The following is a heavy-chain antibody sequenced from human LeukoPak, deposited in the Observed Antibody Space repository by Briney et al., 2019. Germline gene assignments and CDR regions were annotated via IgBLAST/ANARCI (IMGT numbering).Heavy chain of an antibody. CDR2: IKHDGSEK. CDR1: GFTFRIYW. V-gene: IGHV3-7*04. CDR3: ARDYFYPMDV. Sequence: GGSLRLSCEASGFTFRIYWMSWARQAPGKGLEWVANIKHDGSEKYYVDSVKGRFTISRDNAKNSLYLQMNSLRAEDTAVYYCARDYFYPMDVWGQGTTVTVSS. J-gene: IGHJ6*02.